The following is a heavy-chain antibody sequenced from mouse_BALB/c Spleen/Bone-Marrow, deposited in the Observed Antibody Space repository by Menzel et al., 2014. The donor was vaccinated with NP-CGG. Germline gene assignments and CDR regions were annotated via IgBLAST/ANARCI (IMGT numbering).Heavy chain of an antibody. J-gene: IGHJ2*01. D-gene: IGHD4-1*01. V-gene: IGHV5-17*02. CDR3: TRGGNWEDFDY. CDR1: GFTFSGFG. Sequence: EVKLVESGGGLVQPGGSRKLSCAASGFTFSGFGMHWVRQAPEEGLEWVAYISSGSSTIFYADTVKGRFTISRDNPKNTLFLQMTSLRSEDTAMYYCTRGGNWEDFDYWGQGTTLTVSS. CDR2: ISSGSSTI.